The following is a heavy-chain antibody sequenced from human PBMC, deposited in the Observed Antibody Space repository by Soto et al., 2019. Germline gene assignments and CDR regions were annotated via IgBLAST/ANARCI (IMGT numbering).Heavy chain of an antibody. CDR3: ARENHYYDSSGPGY. D-gene: IGHD3-22*01. V-gene: IGHV3-48*02. Sequence: PGGSLRLSCAASGFTFSSYSMNWVRQAPGKGLEWVSYISSSSSTIYYADSVKGRFTISRDNAKNSLYLQMNSLRDEDTAVYYCARENHYYDSSGPGYWGQGTLVTVSS. J-gene: IGHJ4*02. CDR1: GFTFSSYS. CDR2: ISSSSSTI.